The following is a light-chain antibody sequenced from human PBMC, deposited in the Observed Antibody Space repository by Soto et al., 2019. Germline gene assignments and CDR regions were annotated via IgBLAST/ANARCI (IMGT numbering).Light chain of an antibody. CDR2: DVS. CDR1: SSDVGGYKY. Sequence: QSALTQPASVSGSPGQSITISCTGTSSDVGGYKYISWYQQHPGKAPKLIIYDVSYRPSGVSNRFSGSKSGNMASLTISGLQAEDEADYSCSSHTSSSTVVFGGGTQLTVL. V-gene: IGLV2-14*01. CDR3: SSHTSSSTVV. J-gene: IGLJ2*01.